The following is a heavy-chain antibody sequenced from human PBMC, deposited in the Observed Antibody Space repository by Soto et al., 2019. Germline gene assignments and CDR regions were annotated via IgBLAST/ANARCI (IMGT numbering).Heavy chain of an antibody. Sequence: ASVKVSCKTSGYTFTNYAMHWVRQAPGQRLEWMGWINAGNGNTKYSQKFQGRFTITRDTSANTAYMELSSLRSEDTAVYYCARDDYSIWGQGTMVTVSS. CDR2: INAGNGNT. J-gene: IGHJ3*02. V-gene: IGHV1-3*01. CDR1: GYTFTNYA. CDR3: ARDDYSI. D-gene: IGHD3-16*01.